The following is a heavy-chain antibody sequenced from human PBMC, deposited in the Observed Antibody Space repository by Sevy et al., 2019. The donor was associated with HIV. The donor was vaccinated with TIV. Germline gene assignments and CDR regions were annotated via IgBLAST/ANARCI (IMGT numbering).Heavy chain of an antibody. J-gene: IGHJ4*02. CDR1: GGTFSSYA. V-gene: IGHV1-69*13. D-gene: IGHD3-16*02. Sequence: ASVKVSCKASGGTFSSYAISWVRQAPGQGLEWMGGIIPIFGTANYAQKFQGRVTITADESTSTAYMELSSLRSEDTAVYYCARDGELTSRHLDYWGQGTLVTVSS. CDR2: IIPIFGTA. CDR3: ARDGELTSRHLDY.